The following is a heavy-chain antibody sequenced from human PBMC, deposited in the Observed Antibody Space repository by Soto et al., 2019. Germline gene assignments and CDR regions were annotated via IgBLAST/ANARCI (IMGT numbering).Heavy chain of an antibody. D-gene: IGHD3-10*01. J-gene: IGHJ2*01. V-gene: IGHV3-23*01. CDR3: ARKVSGSTGRPDLWYFDL. Sequence: EVQLLDSGGGWVQPGGSLRLSCEASGFTFSGYARTWVRKAPGKGLEWVSAISGGGDATFYADSVKGRFTISRDNSKNTLYLQMNTLRAEDTAVYYCARKVSGSTGRPDLWYFDLWGRGTLVTVSS. CDR2: ISGGGDAT. CDR1: GFTFSGYA.